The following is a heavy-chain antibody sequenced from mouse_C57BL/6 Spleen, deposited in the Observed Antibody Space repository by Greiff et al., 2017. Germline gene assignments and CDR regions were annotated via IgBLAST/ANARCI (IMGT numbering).Heavy chain of an antibody. CDR3: ARLITTGDYAMDY. V-gene: IGHV2-9-1*01. CDR1: GFSLTSYA. Sequence: QVQLKESGPGLVAPSQSLSITCTVSGFSLTSYAISWVRQPPGKGLEWLGVIWTGGGSNYNSAIKSRLSISKDKSKSQVFLKMNSLQNDDTARYYCARLITTGDYAMDYWGQGTSVTVSS. J-gene: IGHJ4*01. D-gene: IGHD1-1*01. CDR2: IWTGGGS.